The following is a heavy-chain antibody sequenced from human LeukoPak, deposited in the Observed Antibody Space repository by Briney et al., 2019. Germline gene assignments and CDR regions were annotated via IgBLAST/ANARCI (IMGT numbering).Heavy chain of an antibody. D-gene: IGHD4-23*01. J-gene: IGHJ3*02. CDR1: GGSFSGYY. Sequence: SETLSLTCAVYGGSFSGYYWSWIRQPPGKGLEWIGEINHSGSTYYNPSLKSRVTISVDTSKNQFSLKLSSVTAADTAVYYCARRGGTTLGAFDIWGQGTMVTVSS. CDR3: ARRGGTTLGAFDI. CDR2: INHSGST. V-gene: IGHV4-34*01.